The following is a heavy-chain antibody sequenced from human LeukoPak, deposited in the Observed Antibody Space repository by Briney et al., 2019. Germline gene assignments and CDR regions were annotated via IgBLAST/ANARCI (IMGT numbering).Heavy chain of an antibody. J-gene: IGHJ6*02. CDR3: AREGVGLRFLEWSQYYYYGMDV. D-gene: IGHD3-3*01. CDR1: GGSFSGYY. V-gene: IGHV3-21*01. Sequence: ETLSLTCAVYGGSFSGYYWSWIRQPPAKGLEWVSSISSSRSYIYYADSVKGRFTISRDNAKNSLYLQMNSLRAEDTAVYYCAREGVGLRFLEWSQYYYYGMDVWGQGTTVTVSS. CDR2: ISSSRSYI.